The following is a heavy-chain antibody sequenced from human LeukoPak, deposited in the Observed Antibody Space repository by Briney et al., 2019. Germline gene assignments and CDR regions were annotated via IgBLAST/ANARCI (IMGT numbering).Heavy chain of an antibody. CDR2: IYHSGST. J-gene: IGHJ4*02. CDR1: GYSIGSDYY. D-gene: IGHD5-18*01. Sequence: SETLSLTCTVSGYSIGSDYYWGWIRQPPGQGLEWIGSIYHSGSTYYNPSLKSRVTISIDTSKNQFSLKLSSVTAADTAVYFCARDPDTAMAQSDYWGQGTLVTVSS. V-gene: IGHV4-38-2*02. CDR3: ARDPDTAMAQSDY.